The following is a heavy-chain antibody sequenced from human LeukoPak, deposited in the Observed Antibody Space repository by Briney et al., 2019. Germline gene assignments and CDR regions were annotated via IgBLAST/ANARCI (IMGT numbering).Heavy chain of an antibody. V-gene: IGHV1-8*01. Sequence: GASVKVSCKAPGYTFTSYDINWVRQATGQGLEWMGWMNPNSGNTGYAQKFQGRVTMTRNTSISTAYMELSSLRSEDTAVYYCARGAKYSSSWYAVQPWGQGTLVTVSS. J-gene: IGHJ5*02. CDR1: GYTFTSYD. CDR2: MNPNSGNT. D-gene: IGHD6-13*01. CDR3: ARGAKYSSSWYAVQP.